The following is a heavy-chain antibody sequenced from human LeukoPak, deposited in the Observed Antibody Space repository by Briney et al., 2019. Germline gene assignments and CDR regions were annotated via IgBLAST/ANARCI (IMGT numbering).Heavy chain of an antibody. CDR2: IYYSGNP. D-gene: IGHD3-10*01. CDR3: ARERSMVRGVSWFDP. J-gene: IGHJ5*02. CDR1: GGSISNHY. V-gene: IGHV4-59*11. Sequence: PSETLSLTCTVSGGSISNHYWSWIRQPPGKGLEWIGYIYYSGNPNYNPSLKSRVTISVDTSKNQFSLKLSSVTAADTAVYYCARERSMVRGVSWFDPWGQGTLVTVSS.